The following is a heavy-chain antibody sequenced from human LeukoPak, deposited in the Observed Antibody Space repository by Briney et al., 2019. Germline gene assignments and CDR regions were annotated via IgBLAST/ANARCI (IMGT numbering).Heavy chain of an antibody. Sequence: GGSLRLSCAAPGFTFSDYYMSWIRQAPGKGLEWVSYISSSGSTIYYADSVKGRFTISRDNAKNSLYLQMNSLRAEDTAVYYCAREPYDFWSGYYTYYYYYGMDVWGQGTTVTVSS. J-gene: IGHJ6*02. D-gene: IGHD3-3*01. CDR2: ISSSGSTI. CDR3: AREPYDFWSGYYTYYYYYGMDV. CDR1: GFTFSDYY. V-gene: IGHV3-11*01.